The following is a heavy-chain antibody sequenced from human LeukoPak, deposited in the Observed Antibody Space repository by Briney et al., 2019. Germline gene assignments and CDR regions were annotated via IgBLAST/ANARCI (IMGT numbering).Heavy chain of an antibody. J-gene: IGHJ6*03. V-gene: IGHV3-7*03. Sequence: AGGSLRLSCAASGFVFSNYWMNWVRQAPGKGLEWMASINYDGSQKYYADSVKGRFTISRDNAKNSLYLQMNSLKTEDTAVYYCTRDTTLGFYSNRPNYYYYMDVWGKGTTVTVSS. CDR2: INYDGSQK. CDR3: TRDTTLGFYSNRPNYYYYMDV. CDR1: GFVFSNYW. D-gene: IGHD4-11*01.